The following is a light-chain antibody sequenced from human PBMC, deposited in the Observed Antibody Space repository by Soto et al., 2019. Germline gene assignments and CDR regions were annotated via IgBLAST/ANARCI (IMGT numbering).Light chain of an antibody. Sequence: EIVLTQSPATLSLSPGERATLSCRASQSVSSYLAWYQQKPGQAPRLLIYDASKKATGIPARFSGSGSGTDFTLTISILEPEDFAVYYCQQRSNWPWTFGQGTKVEIK. CDR3: QQRSNWPWT. V-gene: IGKV3-11*01. J-gene: IGKJ1*01. CDR2: DAS. CDR1: QSVSSY.